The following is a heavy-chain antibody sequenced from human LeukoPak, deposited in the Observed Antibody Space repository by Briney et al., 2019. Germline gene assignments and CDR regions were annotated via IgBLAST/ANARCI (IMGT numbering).Heavy chain of an antibody. J-gene: IGHJ4*02. CDR3: ARDRAYYDILTGSFDYFDY. Sequence: GGSLRLSCAASGFTFNSYWMTWFRQAPGQGLEWVANIKPDGSAKYCVDSVKGRFTISRDNAKNSLYLQMNSLRAEDTAVYYCARDRAYYDILTGSFDYFDYWGQGTLVTVSS. CDR1: GFTFNSYW. CDR2: IKPDGSAK. D-gene: IGHD3-9*01. V-gene: IGHV3-7*01.